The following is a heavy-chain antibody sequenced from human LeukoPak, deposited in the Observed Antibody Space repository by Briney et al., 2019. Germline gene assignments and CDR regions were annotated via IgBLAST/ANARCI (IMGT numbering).Heavy chain of an antibody. D-gene: IGHD3-22*01. CDR1: GYTFTSYG. CDR2: ISAYNGNT. Sequence: GASVKVSCKASGYTFTSYGISWVRQAPGQGLERMGWISAYNGNTNYAQKLQGRVTMTTDTSTSTAYMELRSLRSDDTAVYYRARDLLYDSSGYTNYFDYWGQGTLVTVSS. CDR3: ARDLLYDSSGYTNYFDY. V-gene: IGHV1-18*01. J-gene: IGHJ4*02.